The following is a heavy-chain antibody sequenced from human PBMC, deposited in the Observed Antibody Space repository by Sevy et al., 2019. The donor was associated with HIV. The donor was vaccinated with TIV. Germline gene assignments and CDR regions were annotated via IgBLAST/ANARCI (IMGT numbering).Heavy chain of an antibody. V-gene: IGHV3-30*18. Sequence: GGSLRLSCAASGFTFSSYGMHWVRQAPGKGLEWVAVISYDGSNKYYADSVKGRFTISRENSKNKLYLQMNSLRAEDTAVYYCAKMAASMGIAVAGTGYWYFDLWGRGTLVTVSS. CDR2: ISYDGSNK. CDR1: GFTFSSYG. J-gene: IGHJ2*01. CDR3: AKMAASMGIAVAGTGYWYFDL. D-gene: IGHD6-19*01.